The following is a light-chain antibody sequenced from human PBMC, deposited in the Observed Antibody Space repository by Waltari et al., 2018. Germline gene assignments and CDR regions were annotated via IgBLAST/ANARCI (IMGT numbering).Light chain of an antibody. CDR1: QSVLSNYDNKNY. Sequence: DIVLTQSPDSLAVSLGERATINCKSSQSVLSNYDNKNYLAWFHQKPGQPPKLLISGASTRESGVPDRFSGSGSGTDFTLTISSLQAEDVAVYYCQQYYGIPLAFGGGTKVEIK. J-gene: IGKJ4*01. V-gene: IGKV4-1*01. CDR3: QQYYGIPLA. CDR2: GAS.